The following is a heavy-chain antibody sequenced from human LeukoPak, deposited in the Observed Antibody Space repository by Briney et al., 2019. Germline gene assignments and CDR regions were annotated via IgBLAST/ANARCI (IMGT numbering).Heavy chain of an antibody. J-gene: IGHJ6*02. V-gene: IGHV1-69*04. CDR3: ARDRPYGSGSYYEYYYYYGMDV. D-gene: IGHD3-10*01. Sequence: ASVKVSCKASGGTFSSYAISWVRQAPGQGLEWMGRIIPILGIANYAQKFQGRVTITADKSTSTAYMELSSLRSEDTAVYYCARDRPYGSGSYYEYYYYYGMDVWGQGTTVTVSS. CDR2: IIPILGIA. CDR1: GGTFSSYA.